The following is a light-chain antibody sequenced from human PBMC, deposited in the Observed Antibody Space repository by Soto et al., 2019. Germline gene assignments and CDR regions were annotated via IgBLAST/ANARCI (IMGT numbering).Light chain of an antibody. CDR2: EVS. J-gene: IGLJ3*02. Sequence: QSALTQPASVSGSPGQSITISCTGTSSDVGIYNYVSWYQQHPGKSPKLMICEVSNRPSGVSNRFSGSKSGNPASLTISGLRAEDEADYYCTSFTTSSIWVLGGGTKLTVL. CDR3: TSFTTSSIWV. V-gene: IGLV2-14*01. CDR1: SSDVGIYNY.